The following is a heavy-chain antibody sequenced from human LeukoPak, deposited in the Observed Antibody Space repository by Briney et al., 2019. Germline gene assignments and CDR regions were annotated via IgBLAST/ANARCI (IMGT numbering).Heavy chain of an antibody. D-gene: IGHD5-12*01. J-gene: IGHJ5*02. CDR2: INHSGST. Sequence: SETPSLTCAVYGGSFSGYYWSWIRQPPGKGLEWIGEINHSGSTNYNPSLKSRVTISVDTSKNQFSLKLSSVTAADTAVYYCARAAIKYSGYDGWFDPWGQGTLVTVSS. V-gene: IGHV4-34*01. CDR1: GGSFSGYY. CDR3: ARAAIKYSGYDGWFDP.